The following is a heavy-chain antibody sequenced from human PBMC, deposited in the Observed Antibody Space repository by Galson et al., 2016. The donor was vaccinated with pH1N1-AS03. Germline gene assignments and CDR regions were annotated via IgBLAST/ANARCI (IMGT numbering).Heavy chain of an antibody. D-gene: IGHD4-17*01. V-gene: IGHV1-69*04. Sequence: SVKVSCKASGGTFSSDAISWVRQAPGQGLEWMGRIIPILGITDYAQKFQGRVTITADKSTSTAYMELSSLRSEGTAVYYCARDTSTTATTHFDCWGQGTLVTISS. CDR1: GGTFSSDA. CDR3: ARDTSTTATTHFDC. CDR2: IIPILGIT. J-gene: IGHJ4*02.